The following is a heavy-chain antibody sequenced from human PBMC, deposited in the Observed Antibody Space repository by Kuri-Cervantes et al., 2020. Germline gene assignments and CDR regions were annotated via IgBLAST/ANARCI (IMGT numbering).Heavy chain of an antibody. J-gene: IGHJ4*02. V-gene: IGHV3-43D*04. CDR2: ISWDGGST. CDR1: GFTFDDYA. CDR3: ARGYCSGGSCYSAD. D-gene: IGHD2-15*01. Sequence: GGSLRLSCAASGFTFDDYAMHWVRQAPGKGLEWVSLISWDGGSTYYADSVKGRFTISRDNAKNSLYLQMNSLRAEDTAVYYCARGYCSGGSCYSADWGQGTLVTVSS.